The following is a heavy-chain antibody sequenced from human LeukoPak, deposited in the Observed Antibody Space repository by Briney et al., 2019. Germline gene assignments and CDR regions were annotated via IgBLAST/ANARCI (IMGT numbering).Heavy chain of an antibody. Sequence: GGSLRLSCAASGFTFSSYAMSWVRQAPGKGLEWVSAISGSGGSTYYADSVKGRFTISRDDSKNTLYLQMNSLRAEDTAVYYCAKGVNILTEKPTWGQGTLVTVSS. D-gene: IGHD3-9*01. CDR2: ISGSGGST. V-gene: IGHV3-23*01. CDR3: AKGVNILTEKPT. CDR1: GFTFSSYA. J-gene: IGHJ5*02.